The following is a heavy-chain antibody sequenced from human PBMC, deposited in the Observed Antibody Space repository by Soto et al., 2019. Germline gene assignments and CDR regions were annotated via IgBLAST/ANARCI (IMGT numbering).Heavy chain of an antibody. CDR1: GYTFTGYY. Sequence: GASVKVSCKASGYTFTGYYMHWVRQAPGQGLERMGWINPNSGGTNYAQKFQGWVTMTRDTSISTAYMELSRLRSDDTAVYYCARDKGFWSGYYGPDYYYYYMDVWGKGTTVTVSS. CDR3: ARDKGFWSGYYGPDYYYYYMDV. D-gene: IGHD3-3*01. V-gene: IGHV1-2*04. J-gene: IGHJ6*03. CDR2: INPNSGGT.